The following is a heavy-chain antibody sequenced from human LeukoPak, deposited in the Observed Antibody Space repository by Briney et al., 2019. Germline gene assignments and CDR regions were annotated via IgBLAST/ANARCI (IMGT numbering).Heavy chain of an antibody. J-gene: IGHJ5*02. Sequence: SETLSLTCTVSGGSISSGDYYWSWIRQPPGKGLEWIGYIYYSGSTYYNPSLKSRVTISVDTSKNQFSLKLSSVTAADTAAYYCAREDAPGDWFDPWGQGTLVTVSS. CDR1: GGSISSGDYY. CDR3: AREDAPGDWFDP. D-gene: IGHD2-8*01. CDR2: IYYSGST. V-gene: IGHV4-30-4*01.